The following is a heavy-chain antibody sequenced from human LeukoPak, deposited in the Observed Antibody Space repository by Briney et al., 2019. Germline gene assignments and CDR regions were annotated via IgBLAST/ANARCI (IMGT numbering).Heavy chain of an antibody. CDR3: AGDPEVWFGELYMDV. CDR2: ISSSGSTI. Sequence: GGSLRLSCAASGFTFSSYEMNWVRQAPGKGLEWVSYISSSGSTIYYADSVKGRFTISRDNAKNSLYLQMNSLRAEDTAVYYCAGDPEVWFGELYMDVWGKGPRSPSP. CDR1: GFTFSSYE. V-gene: IGHV3-48*03. J-gene: IGHJ6*03. D-gene: IGHD3-10*01.